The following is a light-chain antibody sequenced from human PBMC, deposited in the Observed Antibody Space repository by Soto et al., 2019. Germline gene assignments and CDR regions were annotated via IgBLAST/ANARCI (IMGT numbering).Light chain of an antibody. CDR1: QSIGGY. CDR2: DAS. Sequence: IQLTQSPSSLSASVGDRVTITCRASQSIGGYLNWYQQKPGKAPKLLIYDASSLESGVPQRFSGSGSGTEFTLTISSLQTDDFSTYYCQQYHSYWTFGQGTKVDIK. V-gene: IGKV1-5*01. CDR3: QQYHSYWT. J-gene: IGKJ1*01.